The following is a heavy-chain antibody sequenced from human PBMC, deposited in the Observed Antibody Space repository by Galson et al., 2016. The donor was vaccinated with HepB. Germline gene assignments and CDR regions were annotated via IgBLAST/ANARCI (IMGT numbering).Heavy chain of an antibody. CDR1: GFTFSSYA. J-gene: IGHJ2*01. CDR3: AKPMSSYQTNYYFDL. D-gene: IGHD3-10*02. Sequence: SLRLSCAASGFTFSSYAMSWVRQTPGKGLEWVSTISGSGDRTYYADSVKGRFTISRDNSKNTLYVQMSSLRAEDTAVYYCAKPMSSYQTNYYFDLWGRGTLVTVSS. CDR2: ISGSGDRT. V-gene: IGHV3-23*01.